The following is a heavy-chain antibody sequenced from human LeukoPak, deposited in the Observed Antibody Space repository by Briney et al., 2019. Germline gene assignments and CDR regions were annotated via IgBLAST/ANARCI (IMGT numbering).Heavy chain of an antibody. V-gene: IGHV3-30-3*01. CDR3: ARVTGNWNKGTDAFDI. Sequence: GGSLRLSCAASGFPFSSYAMHWVRQAPGKGLEWVAVISYDGSNKYYADPVKGRFTISRDNSKNTLYLQMNSLRAEDTAVYYCARVTGNWNKGTDAFDIWGQGTMVTVSS. CDR1: GFPFSSYA. D-gene: IGHD1/OR15-1a*01. J-gene: IGHJ3*02. CDR2: ISYDGSNK.